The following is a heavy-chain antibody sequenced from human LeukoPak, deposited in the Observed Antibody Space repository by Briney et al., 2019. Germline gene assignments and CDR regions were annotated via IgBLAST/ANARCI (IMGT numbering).Heavy chain of an antibody. CDR1: GYSFTSYW. J-gene: IGHJ4*02. V-gene: IGHV5-51*01. Sequence: GESLKTSCKGSGYSFTSYWIGWVRQMPGKGLEWMGIIYPGDSDTRYSPSFQGQATISADKSISTAYLQWSSLKASDTAMYYCARQGQQLDLHFGYWGQGTLVTVSS. CDR3: ARQGQQLDLHFGY. CDR2: IYPGDSDT. D-gene: IGHD6-13*01.